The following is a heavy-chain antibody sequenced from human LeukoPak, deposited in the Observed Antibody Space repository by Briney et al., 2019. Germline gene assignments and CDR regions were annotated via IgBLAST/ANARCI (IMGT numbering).Heavy chain of an antibody. CDR3: ARHIRPDY. CDR1: GGSISGYY. Sequence: SETLSLTCTVSGGSISGYYWSWIRQPPGKGLEWIGYVFYSGNTNYNPSLKSRVTISVDTSKDQFSLKLSSVTAADTAVYYCARHIRPDYWGQGTLVTVSS. J-gene: IGHJ4*02. V-gene: IGHV4-59*08. CDR2: VFYSGNT.